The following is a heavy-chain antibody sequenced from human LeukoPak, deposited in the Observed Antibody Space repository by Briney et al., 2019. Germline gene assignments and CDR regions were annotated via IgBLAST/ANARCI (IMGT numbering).Heavy chain of an antibody. Sequence: PGGSLRLSCAGPGFTFGGYGMHWFRQTPGKGLEWEAVISYDGSNKYYADSVKGRVTISRDNSKNTLYLQMNSLRAEDTAVYYCARGSGSYYKRAYFNSWGQGTLVTVSS. V-gene: IGHV3-30*19. D-gene: IGHD3-10*01. CDR2: ISYDGSNK. J-gene: IGHJ4*02. CDR3: ARGSGSYYKRAYFNS. CDR1: GFTFGGYG.